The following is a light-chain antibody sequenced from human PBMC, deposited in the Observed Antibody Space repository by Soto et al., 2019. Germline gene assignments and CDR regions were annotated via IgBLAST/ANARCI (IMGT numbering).Light chain of an antibody. CDR3: QQSYRLPLT. Sequence: DIQMTQSPSSVSAFVGESVTITCHASQRISAFLNWYHQKPGKAPKLLIYSASYLQSGVPSNFSGSGSGTDFTLSIVTLQPEDSGTYFCQQSYRLPLTFGGGPKVDIK. V-gene: IGKV1-39*01. CDR2: SAS. CDR1: QRISAF. J-gene: IGKJ4*01.